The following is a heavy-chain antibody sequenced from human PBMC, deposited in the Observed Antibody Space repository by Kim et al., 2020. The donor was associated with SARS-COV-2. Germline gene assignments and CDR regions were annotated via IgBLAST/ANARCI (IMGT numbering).Heavy chain of an antibody. CDR2: MNADTGRS. J-gene: IGHJ3*01. CDR1: GYAFTTYD. V-gene: IGHV1-8*01. CDR3: ARGRFPPRRLVAIREVFD. Sequence: ASVKVSCKASGYAFTTYDIDWVRQAPGQGLEWLGWMNADTGRSGSAHKFRGRISMTRNTSMSTAYLELNGLRSDDTALYFCARGRFPPRRLVAIREVFD. D-gene: IGHD2-21*01.